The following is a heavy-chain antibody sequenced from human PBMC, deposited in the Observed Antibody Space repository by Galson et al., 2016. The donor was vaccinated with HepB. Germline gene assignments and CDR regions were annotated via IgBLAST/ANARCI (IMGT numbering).Heavy chain of an antibody. CDR2: INPSGGST. Sequence: SVKVSCKASGYTFTSYYIHWVRQAPGQGLEWMGVINPSGGSTRFAQNVKGRVTMTRDTPTSTVYMELKSLRSEDTAVYYCEGEDRIEWDRHGVSFFDYWGQGTLVTVSS. V-gene: IGHV1-46*01. J-gene: IGHJ4*02. CDR3: EGEDRIEWDRHGVSFFDY. D-gene: IGHD1-26*01. CDR1: GYTFTSYY.